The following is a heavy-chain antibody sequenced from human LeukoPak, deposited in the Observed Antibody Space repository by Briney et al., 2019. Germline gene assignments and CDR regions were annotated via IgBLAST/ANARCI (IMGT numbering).Heavy chain of an antibody. CDR3: AQSGQFDS. D-gene: IGHD2-8*02. V-gene: IGHV3-23*01. J-gene: IGHJ5*01. Sequence: GGSLRLSCAASGFTFSSYFMSWVRQAPGKGLEWVSSISGSGGKTYYTDSVKGRFTISRDNSKNMLYLQMNSLRAEDTAVYYCAQSGQFDSWGRGTLVTVSS. CDR1: GFTFSSYF. CDR2: ISGSGGKT.